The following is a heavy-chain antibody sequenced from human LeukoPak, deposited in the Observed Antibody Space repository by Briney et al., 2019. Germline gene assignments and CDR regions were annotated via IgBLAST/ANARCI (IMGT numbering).Heavy chain of an antibody. V-gene: IGHV1-46*01. J-gene: IGHJ5*02. CDR2: INPSDAST. Sequence: ASVKVSCKASGYTFTSYDINWVRQATGQGLEWMGIINPSDASTTYAQKFQGRVTMTRDTSTNTVYMELSSLRSEDTAVYYCARGYPLDWNFLDLWGQGTLVTVLS. CDR3: ARGYPLDWNFLDL. CDR1: GYTFTSYD. D-gene: IGHD1-7*01.